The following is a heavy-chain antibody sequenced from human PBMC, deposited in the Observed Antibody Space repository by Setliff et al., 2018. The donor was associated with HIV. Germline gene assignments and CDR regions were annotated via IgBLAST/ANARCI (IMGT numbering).Heavy chain of an antibody. V-gene: IGHV5-51*01. CDR1: GYSFTSYW. Sequence: GESLTISCKGSGYSFTSYWIGWVRQMPGKGLEWMGIIYPGDSETTYGPSFQGQVTISADKSITTAYLQWSSLKASDTAMYYCARSLYDSSGYYLNYYFDYWGQGTLVTVSS. CDR2: IYPGDSET. J-gene: IGHJ4*02. CDR3: ARSLYDSSGYYLNYYFDY. D-gene: IGHD3-22*01.